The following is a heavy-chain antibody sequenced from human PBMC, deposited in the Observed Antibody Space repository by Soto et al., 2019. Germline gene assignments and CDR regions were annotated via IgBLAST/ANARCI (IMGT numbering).Heavy chain of an antibody. Sequence: QVQLVQSGAEVKKPGSSVKVSCKASGGTFSSYAISWVRQAPGQGLEWMGGIIPIFGTANYAQKFQGRVTITAEKSTSTAYRELSRLRSEDTAVYYCARGRSAEQWLVLDDIWGQGTMVTVSS. D-gene: IGHD6-19*01. V-gene: IGHV1-69*06. CDR1: GGTFSSYA. CDR3: ARGRSAEQWLVLDDI. J-gene: IGHJ3*02. CDR2: IIPIFGTA.